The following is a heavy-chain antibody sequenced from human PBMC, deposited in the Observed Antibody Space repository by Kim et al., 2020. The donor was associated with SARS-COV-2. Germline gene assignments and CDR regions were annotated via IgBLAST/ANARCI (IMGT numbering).Heavy chain of an antibody. Sequence: GGSLRLSCAASGFTFSSYWMSWVRQAPGKGLEWVANIKQDGSEKYYVDSVKGRFTISRDNAKNSLYLQMNSLRAEDTAVYYCARAPRRFLEMYYFDYWGQGTLVTVSS. V-gene: IGHV3-7*03. J-gene: IGHJ4*02. CDR2: IKQDGSEK. CDR1: GFTFSSYW. D-gene: IGHD3-3*01. CDR3: ARAPRRFLEMYYFDY.